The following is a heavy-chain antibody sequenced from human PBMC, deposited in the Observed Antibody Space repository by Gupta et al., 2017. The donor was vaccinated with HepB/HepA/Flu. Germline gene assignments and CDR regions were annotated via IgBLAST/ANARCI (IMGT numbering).Heavy chain of an antibody. Sequence: EVQLVESGGGLVQPGGSLRLSCRASGSSFSHYLIRWVRQAPGKGLQWVASIKQDGTETYFVDSLKGRFTISRDNAENSLYLQMDSLRDDDTAMYYCARRNDYGSSYFDYWGQGTLVTVS. D-gene: IGHD4-17*01. J-gene: IGHJ4*02. CDR1: GSSFSHYL. CDR2: IKQDGTET. CDR3: ARRNDYGSSYFDY. V-gene: IGHV3-7*01.